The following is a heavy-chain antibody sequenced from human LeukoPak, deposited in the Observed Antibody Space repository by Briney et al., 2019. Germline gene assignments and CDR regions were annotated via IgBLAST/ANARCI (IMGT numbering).Heavy chain of an antibody. J-gene: IGHJ4*02. CDR3: TTWSSQFDY. CDR1: GFTFSNAW. Sequence: ESGGSLRLSCAASGFTFSNAWMTWVRQAPGKGLECIGFIKSKTDGGTTDSATPVKGRFTVSRDDSKNTLYLQMNSLKTEDTAVYYCTTWSSQFDYWGQGTLVTVSS. CDR2: IKSKTDGGTT. V-gene: IGHV3-15*01. D-gene: IGHD6-6*01.